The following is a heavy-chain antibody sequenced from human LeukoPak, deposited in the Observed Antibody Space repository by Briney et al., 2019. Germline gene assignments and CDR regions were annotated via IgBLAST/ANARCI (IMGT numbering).Heavy chain of an antibody. CDR1: GGSFSGYY. CDR3: AREQWLVRGWFDP. J-gene: IGHJ5*02. V-gene: IGHV4-34*01. Sequence: SETLCLTCAVYGGSFSGYYWSWIRQPPGKGLEWIGEINHSGSTNYNPSLKSRVTISVDTSKNQFSLKLSSVTAADTAVYYCAREQWLVRGWFDPWGQGTLVTVSS. CDR2: INHSGST. D-gene: IGHD6-19*01.